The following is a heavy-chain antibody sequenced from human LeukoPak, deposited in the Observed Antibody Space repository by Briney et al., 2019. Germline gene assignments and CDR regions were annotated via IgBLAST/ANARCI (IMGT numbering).Heavy chain of an antibody. J-gene: IGHJ6*03. CDR3: AARRGYYHYMDV. CDR1: GFTFSSYA. CDR2: ISNTCSNT. V-gene: IGHV3-23*01. D-gene: IGHD3-3*01. Sequence: GGSLRLSCATSGFTFSSYAVAWVRQAPGKGLVWVSSISNTCSNTHYTDSVKGRLTISRDNSKNTLSLQMNSLTAEDTAVYYCAARRGYYHYMDVWGKGTTVTVSS.